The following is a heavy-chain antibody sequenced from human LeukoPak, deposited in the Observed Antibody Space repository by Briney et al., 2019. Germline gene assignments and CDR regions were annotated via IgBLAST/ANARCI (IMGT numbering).Heavy chain of an antibody. CDR2: IYYSGST. V-gene: IGHV4-59*01. CDR1: GGSISSYY. Sequence: PSETLFLTCAVSGGSISSYYWSWIRQPPGKGLEWIGYIYYSGSTNYNPSLKSRVTISVDTSKNQFSLKLSSVTAADTAVYYCARNVLLWFGELSAGWFDPWGQGTLVTVSS. D-gene: IGHD3-10*01. CDR3: ARNVLLWFGELSAGWFDP. J-gene: IGHJ5*02.